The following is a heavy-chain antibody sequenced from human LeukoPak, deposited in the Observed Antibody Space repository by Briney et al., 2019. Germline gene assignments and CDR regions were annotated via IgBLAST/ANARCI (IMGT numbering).Heavy chain of an antibody. Sequence: PSETLSLTCAVYGGSFSGYYWSWIRQPPGKGLEWIGEINHSGSTNYNPSLKSRVTISVDRSKNQFSLKLSSATAADTAVYYCARVGLGGSAFDIWGQGTMVTVSS. CDR3: ARVGLGGSAFDI. D-gene: IGHD3-16*01. CDR2: INHSGST. V-gene: IGHV4-34*01. J-gene: IGHJ3*02. CDR1: GGSFSGYY.